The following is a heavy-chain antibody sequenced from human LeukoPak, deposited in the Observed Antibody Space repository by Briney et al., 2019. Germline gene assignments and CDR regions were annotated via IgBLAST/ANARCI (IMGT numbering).Heavy chain of an antibody. D-gene: IGHD3-22*01. J-gene: IGHJ4*02. Sequence: PGGSLRLSCAASGSTFSSYWMSWVRQAPGKGLEWVANIKQDGSEKYYVDSVKGRFTISRDNAKNSLYLQMNSLRAEDTAVYYCARDLYDSSGLFDYWGQGTLVTVSS. CDR1: GSTFSSYW. CDR3: ARDLYDSSGLFDY. V-gene: IGHV3-7*01. CDR2: IKQDGSEK.